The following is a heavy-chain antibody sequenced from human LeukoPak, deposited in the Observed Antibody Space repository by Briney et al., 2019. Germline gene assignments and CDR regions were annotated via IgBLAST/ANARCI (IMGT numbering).Heavy chain of an antibody. Sequence: SLRLSCAASGFTFDDYAMHWVRHAPGKGLGWVSGISWNSGSIGYADSVKGRFTISRDNAKNSLYLQMNSLRAEDTALYYCAKVAAVAGSFDYWGQGTLVAVSS. D-gene: IGHD6-19*01. J-gene: IGHJ4*02. CDR2: ISWNSGSI. CDR1: GFTFDDYA. CDR3: AKVAAVAGSFDY. V-gene: IGHV3-9*01.